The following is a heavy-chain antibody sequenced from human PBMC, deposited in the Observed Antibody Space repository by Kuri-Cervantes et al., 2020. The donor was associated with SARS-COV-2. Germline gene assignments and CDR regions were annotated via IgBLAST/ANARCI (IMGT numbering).Heavy chain of an antibody. D-gene: IGHD1-26*01. J-gene: IGHJ6*03. CDR2: VKTNSGNT. Sequence: ASVKVSCKAPETTFPNYDINWVRQATGQGLEWMGMVKTNSGNTLYAQFFQGRVTMTRDTSTSTVYMELSSLRSEDTAVYYCARGEGGSYRHYYYYYMDVWGKGTTVTVSS. V-gene: IGHV1-8*01. CDR1: ETTFPNYD. CDR3: ARGEGGSYRHYYYYYMDV.